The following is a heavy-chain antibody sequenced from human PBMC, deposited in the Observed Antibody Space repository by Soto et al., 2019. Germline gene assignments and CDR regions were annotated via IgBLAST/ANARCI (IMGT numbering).Heavy chain of an antibody. V-gene: IGHV3-7*01. Sequence: EVQLVESGGGLVQPGGSLRLSCVDSGFTFSSYWMSWVRQAPVKGLEWVGNIKQDGSEENYVDSVKGRFTISRDNAKNSMYLQMNRLRAADAAVYYCARIASSGRGWDVWGQGTTVVVSS. CDR3: ARIASSGRGWDV. CDR2: IKQDGSEE. CDR1: GFTFSSYW. J-gene: IGHJ6*02. D-gene: IGHD3-10*01.